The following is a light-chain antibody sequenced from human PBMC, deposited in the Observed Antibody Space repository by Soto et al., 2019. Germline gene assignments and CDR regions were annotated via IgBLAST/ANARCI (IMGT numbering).Light chain of an antibody. CDR3: QQYNSYSGT. CDR2: GAS. Sequence: EIVMTQSPATLSVSPGERATLSCRASQSVSSNLAWYQQKPGQAPKLLIYGASTRATGVPARFSGSGSGTEFTLTISSLQPDDFATYYCQQYNSYSGTFGQGTRWISN. CDR1: QSVSSN. J-gene: IGKJ1*01. V-gene: IGKV3-15*01.